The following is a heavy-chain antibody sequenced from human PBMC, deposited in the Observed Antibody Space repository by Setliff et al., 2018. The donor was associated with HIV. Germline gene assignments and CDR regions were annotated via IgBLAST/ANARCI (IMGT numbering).Heavy chain of an antibody. CDR1: GCMFTAYF. V-gene: IGHV1-2*02. J-gene: IGHJ6*03. CDR3: ARDGDSRDGRLYHYYYMDV. D-gene: IGHD1-26*01. Sequence: ASVKVSCKASGCMFTAYFIHWVRQAPGRGPEWMGWINPNTGGTNYAQKFQGRVTMTRNTSTGTAYMELWSLRSDDTAVYYCARDGDSRDGRLYHYYYMDVWGKGTTVTVSS. CDR2: INPNTGGT.